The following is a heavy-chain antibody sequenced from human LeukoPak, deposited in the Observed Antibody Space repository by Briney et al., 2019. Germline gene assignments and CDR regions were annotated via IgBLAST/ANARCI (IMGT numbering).Heavy chain of an antibody. CDR3: ARSGSSTSCYAN. Sequence: GGSLRLSCPASGFTFSSYWMSWVRLAPGKGLEWVSSISSSSSYIYYADSVKGRFTISRDNAKNSLYLQMNSLRAEDTAVYYCARSGSSTSCYANWGQGTLVTVSS. CDR2: ISSSSSYI. J-gene: IGHJ4*02. V-gene: IGHV3-21*01. D-gene: IGHD2-2*01. CDR1: GFTFSSYW.